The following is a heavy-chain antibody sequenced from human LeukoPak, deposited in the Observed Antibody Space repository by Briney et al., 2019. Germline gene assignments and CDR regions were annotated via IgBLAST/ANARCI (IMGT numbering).Heavy chain of an antibody. J-gene: IGHJ4*02. V-gene: IGHV3-23*01. D-gene: IGHD5-18*01. Sequence: GGSLRLSCAASGFTFNAYWMHWVRQVPGKGLEWVSVISGSGSSTYYADSVKGRFTISRDNSKNTLYLQMNSLRAEDTAVYFCAKDSASYGRFDYWGQGTLVTVSS. CDR3: AKDSASYGRFDY. CDR1: GFTFNAYW. CDR2: ISGSGSST.